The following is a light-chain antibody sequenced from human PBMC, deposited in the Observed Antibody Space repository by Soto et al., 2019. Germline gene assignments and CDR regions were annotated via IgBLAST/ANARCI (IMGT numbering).Light chain of an antibody. Sequence: DIQMTQSPSTLSASVGDRVTITCRASQSISSWLAWYQQKPGKAPKLLIYDASSLESGGPSRFSGSGSGTEFTLTISSLQPDDFATYYCQQYNSYSWTFGQGPKV. J-gene: IGKJ1*01. V-gene: IGKV1-5*01. CDR2: DAS. CDR3: QQYNSYSWT. CDR1: QSISSW.